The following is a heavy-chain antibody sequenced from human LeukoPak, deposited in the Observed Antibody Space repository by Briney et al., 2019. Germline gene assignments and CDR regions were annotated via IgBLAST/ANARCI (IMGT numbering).Heavy chain of an antibody. CDR1: GGSFSGYY. CDR2: INNSGST. D-gene: IGHD5-12*01. Sequence: SETLSLTCADYGGSFSGYYWSWIRQHPGQGLEWIGEINNSGSTNYNQSLKTRVTISVDTSKNQFALKLSSVTAADTAVYYYARGRGGYSGYDYNWFDPWGQGTLVTVSS. J-gene: IGHJ5*02. CDR3: ARGRGGYSGYDYNWFDP. V-gene: IGHV4-34*01.